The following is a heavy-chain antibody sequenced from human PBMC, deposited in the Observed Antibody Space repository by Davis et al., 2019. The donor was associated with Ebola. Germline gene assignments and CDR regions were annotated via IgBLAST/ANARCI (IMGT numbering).Heavy chain of an antibody. J-gene: IGHJ5*02. Sequence: GESLKISCAASGFTFSSYWMSWVRQAPGKGLEWVANIKQDGSEKYYVDSVKGRFTISRDNAKNSLYLQMNSLRAEDTAVYYCARVWGYYDSRANWFDPWGQGTLVTVSS. CDR3: ARVWGYYDSRANWFDP. CDR1: GFTFSSYW. V-gene: IGHV3-7*01. D-gene: IGHD3-22*01. CDR2: IKQDGSEK.